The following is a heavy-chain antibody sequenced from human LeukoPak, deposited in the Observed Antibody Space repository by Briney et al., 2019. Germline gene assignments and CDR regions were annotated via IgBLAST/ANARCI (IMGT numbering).Heavy chain of an antibody. Sequence: GASVKVSCKASGGTFNSYAISWVRQAPGQGLEWMGWINPKSGGTNYAQKFQGRVTMTRDTSISTTYMELSRLRSDDTAVYYCARDLGISGWYAPPLGYFDYWGQGTLVTVSS. CDR1: GGTFNSYA. CDR3: ARDLGISGWYAPPLGYFDY. D-gene: IGHD6-19*01. CDR2: INPKSGGT. V-gene: IGHV1-2*02. J-gene: IGHJ4*02.